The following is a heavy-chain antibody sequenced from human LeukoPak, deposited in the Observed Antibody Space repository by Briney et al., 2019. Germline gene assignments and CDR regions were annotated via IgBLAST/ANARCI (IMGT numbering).Heavy chain of an antibody. Sequence: GGPLRLSCAVSGLTFSDYSMTWVRQAPGKGLFWVSGISAGGGSTYYADSVKGRFTISRDNSRNTLYLQMNSLSAEDTAVYYCAKDAAGPEYWGQGTLVTVSS. D-gene: IGHD6-13*01. CDR2: ISAGGGST. CDR3: AKDAAGPEY. CDR1: GLTFSDYS. J-gene: IGHJ4*02. V-gene: IGHV3-23*01.